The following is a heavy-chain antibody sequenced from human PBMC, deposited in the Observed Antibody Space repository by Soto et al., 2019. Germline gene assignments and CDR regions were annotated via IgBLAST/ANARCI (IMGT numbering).Heavy chain of an antibody. V-gene: IGHV3-30-3*01. D-gene: IGHD4-17*01. J-gene: IGHJ4*02. CDR1: GFTFSSYA. CDR3: ARGAQMTTVTTPGGY. CDR2: ISYDGSNK. Sequence: QVQLVESRGGVVQPGRSLRLSCAASGFTFSSYAMHWVRQAPGKGLEWVAVISYDGSNKYYADSVKGRFTISRDNSKNTLYLQMNSLRAEDTAVYYCARGAQMTTVTTPGGYWGQGTLVTVSS.